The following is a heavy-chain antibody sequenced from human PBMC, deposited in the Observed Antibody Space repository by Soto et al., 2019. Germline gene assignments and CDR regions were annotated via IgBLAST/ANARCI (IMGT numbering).Heavy chain of an antibody. CDR2: ISAYNGNT. CDR3: ASYHLNSYYYGMDV. V-gene: IGHV1-18*01. CDR1: GYTFTSYG. J-gene: IGHJ6*02. Sequence: QVQLVQSGAAVKKPGASVKVSCKASGYTFTSYGFSWVRQAPGQGLEWMGWISAYNGNTNYAQKLQGRVTMTTDISTSTAYMERRSLRSDDPAVYYCASYHLNSYYYGMDVWGQGTTVTVSS.